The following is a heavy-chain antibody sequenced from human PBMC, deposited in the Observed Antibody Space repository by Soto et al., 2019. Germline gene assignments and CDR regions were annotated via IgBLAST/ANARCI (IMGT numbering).Heavy chain of an antibody. V-gene: IGHV1-18*01. Sequence: ASVKVSCKASGYTFTSYGFRWVRQAPGQGLEWMGWISAYNGNTHYAQRLQGRVTMTTDTSTSTAYMELGGLRSDDTAVFYCVRGGRIAVAPGIDSWGQHALVTVSA. J-gene: IGHJ1*01. CDR3: VRGGRIAVAPGIDS. CDR1: GYTFTSYG. CDR2: ISAYNGNT. D-gene: IGHD6-19*01.